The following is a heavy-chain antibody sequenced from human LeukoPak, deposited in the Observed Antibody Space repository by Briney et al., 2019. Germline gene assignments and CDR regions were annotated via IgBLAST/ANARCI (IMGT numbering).Heavy chain of an antibody. D-gene: IGHD3-10*01. CDR1: GPSISTYY. CDR3: SRRSGSYPWYFDV. Sequence: PSETLVLTCTVSGPSISTYYWTWVRQPPGKGLEWIGEVPHSGYTNYNPSLESRVPISIDKSNNHFSLSLRSVSAADTAVYFCSRRSGSYPWYFDVWGRGTLVTVSS. J-gene: IGHJ2*01. V-gene: IGHV4-59*12. CDR2: VPHSGYT.